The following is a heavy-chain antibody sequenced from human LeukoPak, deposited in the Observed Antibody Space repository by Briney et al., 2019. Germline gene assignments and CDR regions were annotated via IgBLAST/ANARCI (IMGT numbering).Heavy chain of an antibody. Sequence: SETLSLTCAVSGGSISSSNWWSWVRQPPGKGLEWVGEIYHSGSTNYNPSLKSRVTISVDKSKNQFSLKLSSVTAADTAVYYCARDRGLPRSGFDYWGQGTLVTVSS. J-gene: IGHJ4*02. V-gene: IGHV4-4*02. CDR3: ARDRGLPRSGFDY. CDR2: IYHSGST. D-gene: IGHD1-26*01. CDR1: GGSISSSNW.